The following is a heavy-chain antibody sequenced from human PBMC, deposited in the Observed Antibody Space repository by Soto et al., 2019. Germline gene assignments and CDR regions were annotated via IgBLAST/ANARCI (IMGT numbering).Heavy chain of an antibody. CDR3: ARDHESSGYPTFDC. J-gene: IGHJ4*02. CDR2: IGGTGGSI. V-gene: IGHV3-23*01. D-gene: IGHD3-22*01. CDR1: GFTFSSYD. Sequence: GGSLRLSCVDSGFTFSSYDMSWVRQAPGRGLEWVSFIGGTGGSIYYADSVKGRFTIARDNYKNTLYLQMNSLRADDTAVYYCARDHESSGYPTFDCWGLGTLVTVSS.